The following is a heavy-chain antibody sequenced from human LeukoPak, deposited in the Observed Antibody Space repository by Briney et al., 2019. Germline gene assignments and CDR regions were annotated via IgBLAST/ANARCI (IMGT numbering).Heavy chain of an antibody. CDR1: GFTFSSYS. CDR3: ARDRVRLDQRGLFDY. CDR2: ISSSSSYI. D-gene: IGHD2/OR15-2a*01. V-gene: IGHV3-21*01. Sequence: AGGSLRLSCAASGFTFSSYSMNWVRQAPGKGLEWVSSISSSSSYIYYADSVKGRFTISRDNAKNSLYLQMNSLRAEDTAVYYCARDRVRLDQRGLFDYWGQGTLVTVSS. J-gene: IGHJ4*02.